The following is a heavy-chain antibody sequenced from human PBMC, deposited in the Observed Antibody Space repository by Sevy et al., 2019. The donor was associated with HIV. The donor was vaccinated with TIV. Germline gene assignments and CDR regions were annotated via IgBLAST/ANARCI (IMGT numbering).Heavy chain of an antibody. V-gene: IGHV4-59*01. J-gene: IGHJ4*02. CDR1: GGSISSYF. Sequence: SETLSLTCSVSGGSISSYFWTWVRQSPGKGLEWIGNIYFTGNTDYSPSPKSRVTLSLDTSMSQFSLPLKSVTAADTAVYFCARDSTTRPRVRDYWGQGTLVTVSS. CDR3: ARDSTTRPRVRDY. CDR2: IYFTGNT. D-gene: IGHD6-6*01.